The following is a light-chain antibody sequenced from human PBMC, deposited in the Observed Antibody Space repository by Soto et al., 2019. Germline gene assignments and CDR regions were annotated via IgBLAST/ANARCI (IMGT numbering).Light chain of an antibody. CDR1: RSNIGAGFD. Sequence: QSVLTQPPSVSGAPGQRVTISCTGSRSNIGAGFDVHWYQHLPGTAPKLLISGDTNRPSGVSDRFSGSKSGTSASLAITGLRAEDEADYCCQSFDSSLGGWLFGGGTKLTVL. CDR2: GDT. CDR3: QSFDSSLGGWL. V-gene: IGLV1-40*01. J-gene: IGLJ3*02.